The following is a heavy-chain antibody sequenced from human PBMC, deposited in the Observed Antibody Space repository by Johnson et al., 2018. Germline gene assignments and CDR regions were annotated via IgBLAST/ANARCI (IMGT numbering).Heavy chain of an antibody. CDR3: AKDVVVGYQLDDAFEI. V-gene: IGHV3-30*18. J-gene: IGHJ3*02. CDR1: GFTFSSYG. CDR2: ISYDGSNK. D-gene: IGHD2-2*01. Sequence: QVQLVESGGGVVQPGGSLTLSCAASGFTFSSYGMHWVRQAPGKGLEWVAVISYDGSNKYYADSVKGRFTISRNNSKNTLYLQMNSLRAEDTALYFCAKDVVVGYQLDDAFEIWGQGTMVTVSS.